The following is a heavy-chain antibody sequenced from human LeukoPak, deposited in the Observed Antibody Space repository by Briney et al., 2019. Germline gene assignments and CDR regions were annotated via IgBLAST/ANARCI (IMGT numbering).Heavy chain of an antibody. V-gene: IGHV4-4*07. Sequence: PSETLSLTCTVSGGSISSYYGSLIRQPARKGLEWIGRIYTSGSTNYNPSLKSRVTISVDTSKNQFSLKLSSVTAADTAVYYCARDMYSSGWSYYYYYYMDVWGKGTTVTISS. CDR3: ARDMYSSGWSYYYYYYMDV. CDR1: GGSISSYY. D-gene: IGHD6-19*01. J-gene: IGHJ6*03. CDR2: IYTSGST.